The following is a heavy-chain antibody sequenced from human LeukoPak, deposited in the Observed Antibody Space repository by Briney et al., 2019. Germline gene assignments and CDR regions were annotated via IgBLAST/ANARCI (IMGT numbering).Heavy chain of an antibody. CDR2: MNPNSGDT. V-gene: IGHV1-8*01. CDR1: GYTFTSYD. J-gene: IGHJ4*02. CDR3: ARQDVLMVYFY. Sequence: ASVKVSCKASGYTFTSYDINWVRQAPGQGLEWMGWMNPNSGDTGYPQKFQGRVTMTRDTSITTAYMELRSLRSDDTAVYYCARQDVLMVYFYWGQGTLVTVSS. D-gene: IGHD2-8*01.